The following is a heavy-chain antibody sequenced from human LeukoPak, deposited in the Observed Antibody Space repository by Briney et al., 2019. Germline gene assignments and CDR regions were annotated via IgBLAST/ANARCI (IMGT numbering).Heavy chain of an antibody. CDR1: GGTFSSYA. D-gene: IGHD3/OR15-3a*01. V-gene: IGHV1-69*04. CDR3: ARDGFLDRQNWFDP. CDR2: IIPIFGIA. J-gene: IGHJ5*02. Sequence: SVKVSCKASGGTFSSYAISWVRQAPGQGLEWMGRIIPIFGIANYAQKFQGRVTITADKSTRTAYMELSSLRSEDTAVYYCARDGFLDRQNWFDPWGQGTLVTVSS.